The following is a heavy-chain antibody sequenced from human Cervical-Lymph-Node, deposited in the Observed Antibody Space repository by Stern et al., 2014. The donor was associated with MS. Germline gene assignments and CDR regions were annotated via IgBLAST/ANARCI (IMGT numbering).Heavy chain of an antibody. D-gene: IGHD6-6*01. CDR1: GFSLSTSGMR. Sequence: ESGPALVKPSQTLTLTCTFSGFSLSTSGMRVSWIRQPPGKALEWLASLAWEEAKIYSTSLKTRLTISKDPSKNQVVLTMTNMDPVDTATYYCARMGDSSSPNWFDPWGQGTLVTVSS. CDR3: ARMGDSSSPNWFDP. J-gene: IGHJ5*02. V-gene: IGHV2-70*04. CDR2: LAWEEAK.